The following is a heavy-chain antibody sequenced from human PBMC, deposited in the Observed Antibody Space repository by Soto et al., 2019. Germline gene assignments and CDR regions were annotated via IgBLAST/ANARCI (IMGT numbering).Heavy chain of an antibody. CDR3: ARDIVVVPAAIRRKNWFDP. V-gene: IGHV4-34*01. CDR2: INHSGST. CDR1: GGSFSGYY. D-gene: IGHD2-2*02. J-gene: IGHJ5*02. Sequence: SETLSLTCAVYGGSFSGYYWSWIRQPPGKGLEWIGEINHSGSTNYNPSLKSRVTISVDTSKNQFSPKLSSVTAADTAVYYCARDIVVVPAAIRRKNWFDPWGQGTLVTVSS.